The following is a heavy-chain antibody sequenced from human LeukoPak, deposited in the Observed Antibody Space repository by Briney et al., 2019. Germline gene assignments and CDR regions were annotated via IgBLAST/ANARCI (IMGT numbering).Heavy chain of an antibody. CDR3: ARAVYYYDSSGYYQYYFDY. D-gene: IGHD3-22*01. Sequence: SETLSLTCTVSGGSISSYYWGWMRQPPGKGLEWIASIYYSGSTYYNPSLESRLTISLDTSKNQFSLKLSSVTAADTAVYYCARAVYYYDSSGYYQYYFDYWGQGTLVTVSS. CDR2: IYYSGST. CDR1: GGSISSYY. J-gene: IGHJ4*02. V-gene: IGHV4-39*07.